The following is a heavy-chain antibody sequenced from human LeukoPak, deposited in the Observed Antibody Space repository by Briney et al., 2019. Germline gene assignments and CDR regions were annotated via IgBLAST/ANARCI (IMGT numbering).Heavy chain of an antibody. Sequence: SETLSFTCTVSGDSLSSHYWSWIRQPPGKGLERIGYIYGSGSTHYDPSLRSRVTISEDTSKNQFSLKLTSVTAADTAVYYCARNVGWYSHDSWGQGTLVTVSS. CDR3: ARNVGWYSHDS. J-gene: IGHJ4*02. CDR1: GDSLSSHY. V-gene: IGHV4-59*08. D-gene: IGHD6-19*01. CDR2: IYGSGST.